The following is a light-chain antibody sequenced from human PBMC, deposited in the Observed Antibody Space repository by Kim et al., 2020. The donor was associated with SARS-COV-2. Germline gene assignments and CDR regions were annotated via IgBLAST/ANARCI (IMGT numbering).Light chain of an antibody. J-gene: IGKJ5*01. CDR2: GAS. CDR3: LQHSTYPIT. Sequence: ASVGDRVTITGRASQDIRNDLGWYQQNPGRAPKRLIYGASSLQSGVPSRFSGSGSETEFTLTISSVQPEDFATYFCLQHSTYPITFGQGTRPEIK. V-gene: IGKV1-17*01. CDR1: QDIRND.